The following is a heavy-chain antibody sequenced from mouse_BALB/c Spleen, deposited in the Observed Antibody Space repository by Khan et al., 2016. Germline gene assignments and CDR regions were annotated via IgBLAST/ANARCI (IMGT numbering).Heavy chain of an antibody. J-gene: IGHJ3*01. CDR2: INPDSRTI. CDR1: GFDFRRYW. D-gene: IGHD1-1*01. Sequence: EVKLLESGGGLVQPGGSLKLSCAASGFDFRRYWMSWVRQAPGKGLEWIGEINPDSRTINYSPSLKDKFTISRDNAKSTLYLQMSKVRSEDTALYYCARAGYYGYLAYWGQGTPVSVSA. V-gene: IGHV4-1*02. CDR3: ARAGYYGYLAY.